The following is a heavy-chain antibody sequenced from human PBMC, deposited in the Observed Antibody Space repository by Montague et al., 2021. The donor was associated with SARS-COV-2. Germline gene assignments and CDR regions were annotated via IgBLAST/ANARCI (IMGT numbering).Heavy chain of an antibody. D-gene: IGHD6-19*01. CDR2: ISWNSGNI. J-gene: IGHJ3*02. Sequence: YLRLSCAASGFTFDDYAMHWVRQAPGKGLEWVSGISWNSGNIGYADSVKGRFTISGDNAKNSLYLQMNSLRAEDTALYYCAKGEIGSGWYGAFDIWGQGTMVTVSS. V-gene: IGHV3-9*01. CDR3: AKGEIGSGWYGAFDI. CDR1: GFTFDDYA.